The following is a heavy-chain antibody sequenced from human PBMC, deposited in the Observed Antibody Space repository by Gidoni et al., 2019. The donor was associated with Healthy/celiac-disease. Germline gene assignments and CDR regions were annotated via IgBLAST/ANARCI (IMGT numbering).Heavy chain of an antibody. CDR2: ISSSSSYI. J-gene: IGHJ6*02. V-gene: IGHV3-21*01. Sequence: EVQLVESGGGLVKPGGSLRLSCAASGFTFSSYSMNWVRQAPGKGLEWVSSISSSSSYIYYADSVKGRFTISRDNAKNSLYLQMNSLRAEDTAVYYCARDGGDDYGDYGRTPGDYYYGMDVWGQGTTVTVSS. CDR1: GFTFSSYS. CDR3: ARDGGDDYGDYGRTPGDYYYGMDV. D-gene: IGHD4-17*01.